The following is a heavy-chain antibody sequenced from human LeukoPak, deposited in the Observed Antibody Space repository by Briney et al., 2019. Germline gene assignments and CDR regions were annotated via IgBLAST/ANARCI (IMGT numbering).Heavy chain of an antibody. CDR1: GFTFSSYA. D-gene: IGHD3-10*01. V-gene: IGHV3-23*01. Sequence: GGSLRLSCAASGFTFSSYAMSWVRQAPGKGLEWVSAISGSGGSTYYADSVKGRFTISRDNSKNTLYLQMNSLRAEDTAVYYCAKGPHNYYGSGSYYTSDYWGQGTLVTVSA. CDR2: ISGSGGST. CDR3: AKGPHNYYGSGSYYTSDY. J-gene: IGHJ4*02.